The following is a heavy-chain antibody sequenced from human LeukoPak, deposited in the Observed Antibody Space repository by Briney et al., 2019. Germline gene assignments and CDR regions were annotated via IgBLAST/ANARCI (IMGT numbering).Heavy chain of an antibody. CDR2: IYGSGST. J-gene: IGHJ5*02. D-gene: IGHD1-1*01. CDR1: GGSISSYY. Sequence: SQTLSLTCTVSGGSISSYYWSWIRQPPGKGLEWIGHIYGSGSTNYNPSLKSRVTLSVDTSKNQFSLKLSSVTAADTAVYYCAREGTSGTHLNWFDPWGQGTLVTVSS. V-gene: IGHV4-59*01. CDR3: AREGTSGTHLNWFDP.